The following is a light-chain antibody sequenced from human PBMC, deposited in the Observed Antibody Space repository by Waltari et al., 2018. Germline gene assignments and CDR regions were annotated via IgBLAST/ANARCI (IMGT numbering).Light chain of an antibody. Sequence: DIVMTQSPDSLAVSLGERATINCKSSQSVLYTSNNKNYLAWYQQEPGQPPKLLIYWASTRESGVPDRFSGSGSGTDFTLTISSLQAEDVAVYYCQQYYSTPLTFGGGPRWRSN. CDR1: QSVLYTSNNKNY. V-gene: IGKV4-1*01. J-gene: IGKJ4*01. CDR2: WAS. CDR3: QQYYSTPLT.